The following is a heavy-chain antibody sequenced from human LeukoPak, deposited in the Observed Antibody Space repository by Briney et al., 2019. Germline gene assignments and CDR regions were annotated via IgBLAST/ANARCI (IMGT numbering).Heavy chain of an antibody. Sequence: GGSLRLSCAASGFTFSSYAMHWVRQAPGKGLEWVAVISYDGSNKYYADSVKGRFTISRDNSKNTLYLQMNSLRAEDTAVYYCRYYYDSSGYYYDYWGQGTLVTVSS. J-gene: IGHJ4*02. CDR2: ISYDGSNK. CDR1: GFTFSSYA. CDR3: RYYYDSSGYYYDY. D-gene: IGHD3-22*01. V-gene: IGHV3-30-3*01.